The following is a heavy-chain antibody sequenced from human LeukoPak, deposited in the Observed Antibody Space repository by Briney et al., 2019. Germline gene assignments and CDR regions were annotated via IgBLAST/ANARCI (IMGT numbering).Heavy chain of an antibody. J-gene: IGHJ4*02. Sequence: SETLSLTCAVYGGYFSGYYWSWIRQPPGKGLEWIGEINHSGSTNYNPSLKSRVTISVDTSKNQFSLKLSSVTAADTAVYYCARVGPTMVRGVPSYDYWGQGTLVTVSS. CDR3: ARVGPTMVRGVPSYDY. V-gene: IGHV4-34*01. CDR2: INHSGST. CDR1: GGYFSGYY. D-gene: IGHD3-10*01.